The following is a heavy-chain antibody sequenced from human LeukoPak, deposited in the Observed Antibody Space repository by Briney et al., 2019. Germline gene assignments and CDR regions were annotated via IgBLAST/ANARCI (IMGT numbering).Heavy chain of an antibody. Sequence: GGSLRLSCAASGFTFSSYSMNWVRQAPGKGLEWVSYISTRSSTIYYADSVKGRFTISRDNARNSLYLQMNSLRAEDTAVYYCARVGRWLQSVPHSFDIWGQGTMVTVSS. J-gene: IGHJ3*02. CDR2: ISTRSSTI. CDR3: ARVGRWLQSVPHSFDI. V-gene: IGHV3-48*04. D-gene: IGHD5-24*01. CDR1: GFTFSSYS.